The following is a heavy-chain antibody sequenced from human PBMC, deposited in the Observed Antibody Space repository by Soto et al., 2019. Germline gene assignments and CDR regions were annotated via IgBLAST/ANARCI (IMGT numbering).Heavy chain of an antibody. CDR3: ARSGIAARRGYNWFDP. J-gene: IGHJ5*02. CDR1: GYTFTSYA. Sequence: XSVKVSCKASGYTFTSYAMHWVRQAPGQGLEWMGWINPNSGGTNYAQKFQGRVTMTRDTSISTAYMELSRLRSDDTAVYYCARSGIAARRGYNWFDPWGQGTLVTVSS. V-gene: IGHV1-2*02. D-gene: IGHD6-6*01. CDR2: INPNSGGT.